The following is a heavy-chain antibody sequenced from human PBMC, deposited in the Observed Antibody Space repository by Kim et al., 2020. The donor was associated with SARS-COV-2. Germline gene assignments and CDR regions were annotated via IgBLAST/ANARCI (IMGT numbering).Heavy chain of an antibody. V-gene: IGHV4-39*01. CDR3: ARQDARPRQWGVGH. Sequence: SETLSLTCTVSGGSISSSSYYWGWIRQPPGKGLEWIGSIYYSGSTYYNPSLKSRVTISVDTSKNQFSLKLSSVTAADTAVYYCARQDARPRQWGVGHWGQGTLVTVSS. CDR2: IYYSGST. J-gene: IGHJ1*01. D-gene: IGHD1-26*01. CDR1: GGSISSSSYY.